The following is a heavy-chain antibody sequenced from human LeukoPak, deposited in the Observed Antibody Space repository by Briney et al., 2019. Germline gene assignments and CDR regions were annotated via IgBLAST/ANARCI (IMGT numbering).Heavy chain of an antibody. CDR1: GYTFTRNY. V-gene: IGHV1-46*01. CDR2: INPRGGST. J-gene: IGHJ4*02. Sequence: ASVTVSCKASGYTFTRNYMHWVRQAPGQGLEWIGIINPRGGSTTYAQKFQGRLTMTRDTSTSTVYMELSSLRSEDTAVYYCAREDADYTFSFDCWGQGTLVTVSS. D-gene: IGHD4-17*01. CDR3: AREDADYTFSFDC.